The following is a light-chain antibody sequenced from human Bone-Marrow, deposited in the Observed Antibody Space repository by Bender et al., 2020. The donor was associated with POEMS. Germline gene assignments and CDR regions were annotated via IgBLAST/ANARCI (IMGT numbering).Light chain of an antibody. CDR3: SSYERGGWV. J-gene: IGLJ3*02. CDR1: SSDVGGYNY. Sequence: QSALTQPPSASGSPGQSVTISCTGTSSDVGGYNYVSWYQQHPGKAPKVMIYEVNKRPSGVPDRFSASKSGNTASLTVSGLQAEDEGDYYCSSYERGGWVFGGGTKVTVL. CDR2: EVN. V-gene: IGLV2-8*01.